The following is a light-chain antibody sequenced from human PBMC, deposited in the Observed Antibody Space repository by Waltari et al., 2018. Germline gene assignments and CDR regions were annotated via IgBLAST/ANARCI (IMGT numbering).Light chain of an antibody. Sequence: DIQLTQSPTSLSAFVGDRVTITCRASQTIARYLMWYQQKPGKAPNILIYAASTLQSGVPTRVRASGSGNDFTLASSSLQPEDFATYFCQQAYTPPWTFGLGTRVEVK. V-gene: IGKV1-39*01. CDR2: AAS. J-gene: IGKJ1*01. CDR3: QQAYTPPWT. CDR1: QTIARY.